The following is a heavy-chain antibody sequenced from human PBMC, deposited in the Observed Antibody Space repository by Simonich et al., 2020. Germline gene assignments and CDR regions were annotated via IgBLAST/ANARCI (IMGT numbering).Heavy chain of an antibody. CDR1: GYTFTGYY. Sequence: QVPLVQSGAEVKKPGASVKVSCKASGYTFTGYYMHWVRQARGQGLEGMGWSNPNSGGTNYAQKFQGRVTMTRDTSISTAYMELSRLRSDDTAVYYCAREVLTGIFTFDYWGQGTLVTVSS. D-gene: IGHD7-27*01. CDR2: SNPNSGGT. V-gene: IGHV1-2*02. CDR3: AREVLTGIFTFDY. J-gene: IGHJ4*02.